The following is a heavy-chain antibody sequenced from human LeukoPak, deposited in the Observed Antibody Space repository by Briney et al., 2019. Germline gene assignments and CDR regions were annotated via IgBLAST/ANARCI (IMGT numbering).Heavy chain of an antibody. CDR2: IYYSGST. J-gene: IGHJ4*02. Sequence: SETLSLTCTVSGGSISSSSYYWGWIRQPPGKGLEWIGNIYYSGSTYYNPSLKSRVTISVDTSKNQFSLKLSSVTAADTAVYYCARRLLNFDYWGQGTLVTVSS. D-gene: IGHD2-15*01. CDR3: ARRLLNFDY. V-gene: IGHV4-39*01. CDR1: GGSISSSSYY.